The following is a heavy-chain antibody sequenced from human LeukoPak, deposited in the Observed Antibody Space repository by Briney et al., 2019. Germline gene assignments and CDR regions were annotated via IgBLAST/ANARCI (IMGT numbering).Heavy chain of an antibody. CDR3: ARDVSEGFGERVIDAFNI. Sequence: ASVKVSCKASGYTFITYGVTWVRQAPGQGLEWMGWISAYKGSTDYAQKLQGRVTMTTDASTSTVYTELRSLRSDDTAVYYCARDVSEGFGERVIDAFNIWGQGTMVTVSS. D-gene: IGHD3-10*01. CDR1: GYTFITYG. J-gene: IGHJ3*02. CDR2: ISAYKGST. V-gene: IGHV1-18*01.